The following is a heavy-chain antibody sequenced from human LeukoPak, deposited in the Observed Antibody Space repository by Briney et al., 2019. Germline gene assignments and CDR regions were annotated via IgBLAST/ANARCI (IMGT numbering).Heavy chain of an antibody. J-gene: IGHJ4*02. CDR2: ISAYNGNT. D-gene: IGHD3-3*01. CDR3: ARDLITIFGVVIIPSLDY. CDR1: GYTFTSYG. V-gene: IGHV1-18*01. Sequence: ASVKVSCKASGYTFTSYGISWVRQAPGQGLEWMGWISAYNGNTNYAQKLQGRVTMTTDTSTSTAYKELRSLRSDDTAVYYCARDLITIFGVVIIPSLDYWGQGTLVTVSS.